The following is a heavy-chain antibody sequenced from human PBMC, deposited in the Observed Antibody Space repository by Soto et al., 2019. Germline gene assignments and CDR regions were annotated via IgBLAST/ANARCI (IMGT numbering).Heavy chain of an antibody. CDR3: PRATVRAWYNWFDT. Sequence: QVQLVQSGAEVKKPGSSVKVSCKASGDTFSSYGISWVRQAPGQGLEFMGGIIPKFGTTNYAQKFRGRVTITADESTSTAYIEARSLGSEDPAVYSCPRATVRAWYNWFDTWGQGTPLNVS. CDR1: GDTFSSYG. CDR2: IIPKFGTT. D-gene: IGHD1-20*01. V-gene: IGHV1-69*01. J-gene: IGHJ5*02.